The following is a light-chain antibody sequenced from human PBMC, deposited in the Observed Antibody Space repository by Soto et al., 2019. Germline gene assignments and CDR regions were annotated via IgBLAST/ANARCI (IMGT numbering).Light chain of an antibody. Sequence: DIQMTQSPSSLSASVGDRVTITCQASQDISNYLNWYQQKPGKAPKLLIYDASNLETGVPSRFSGSGSGTDFTCTISSLQPEDIATYYCQQYDNLLSITFGQGTRLEI. CDR2: DAS. CDR3: QQYDNLLSIT. V-gene: IGKV1-33*01. J-gene: IGKJ5*01. CDR1: QDISNY.